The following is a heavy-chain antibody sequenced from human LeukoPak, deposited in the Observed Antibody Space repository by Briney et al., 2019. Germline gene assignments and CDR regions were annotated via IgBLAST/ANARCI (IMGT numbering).Heavy chain of an antibody. V-gene: IGHV4-4*07. CDR1: GSSISSYY. D-gene: IGHD3-3*01. Sequence: SETLSLTCTVSGSSISSYYWSWIRQPAGKGLEWIGRISTSENIYYHPSLKSRVIMSLDTPKNQVSLKLTSVTAADTAVYYCARDLGDFWNGYMIRAFDIWGQGTMVTVSS. CDR2: ISTSENI. J-gene: IGHJ3*02. CDR3: ARDLGDFWNGYMIRAFDI.